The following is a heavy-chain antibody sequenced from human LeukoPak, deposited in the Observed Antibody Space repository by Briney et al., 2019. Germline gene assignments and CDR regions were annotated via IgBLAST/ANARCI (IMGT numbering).Heavy chain of an antibody. CDR3: AKDFSSGWPIDY. D-gene: IGHD6-19*01. CDR2: VSGSGGST. J-gene: IGHJ4*02. CDR1: GFTFSSYG. Sequence: GGSLRLSCAASGFTFSSYGMSWVRQAPGKGLEWVSAVSGSGGSTYYADSVKGRFTISRDNSKNTLYLQMNSLRAEDTAVYYCAKDFSSGWPIDYWGQGTLVTVSP. V-gene: IGHV3-23*01.